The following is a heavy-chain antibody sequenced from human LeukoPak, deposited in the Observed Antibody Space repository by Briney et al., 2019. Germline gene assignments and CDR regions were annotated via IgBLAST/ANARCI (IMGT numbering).Heavy chain of an antibody. Sequence: PSETLSLTCAVYGGSFSGYYWSWIRQPPGKGLEWIGEINHSGSTNYNPSLKSRVTISVDTSKNQFSLKLSSVTAADTAVYYCARAPQYYDFWSGYYIFDYWGQGTLVTVSS. J-gene: IGHJ4*02. CDR3: ARAPQYYDFWSGYYIFDY. CDR2: INHSGST. D-gene: IGHD3-3*01. V-gene: IGHV4-34*01. CDR1: GGSFSGYY.